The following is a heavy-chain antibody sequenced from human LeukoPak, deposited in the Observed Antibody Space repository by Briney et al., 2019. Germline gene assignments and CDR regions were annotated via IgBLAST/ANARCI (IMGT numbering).Heavy chain of an antibody. Sequence: PGGSLRLSCTASGFTFSDFAMSWFRQAPGKGLEWVSDINWNGGSTNYADSVKGRFTISRDNAKNSLYLQMNSLRAEDTAVYYCARERRAGLIRMHYFDYWGQGTLVTVSS. J-gene: IGHJ4*02. CDR1: GFTFSDFA. CDR3: ARERRAGLIRMHYFDY. D-gene: IGHD3-16*01. V-gene: IGHV3-20*04. CDR2: INWNGGST.